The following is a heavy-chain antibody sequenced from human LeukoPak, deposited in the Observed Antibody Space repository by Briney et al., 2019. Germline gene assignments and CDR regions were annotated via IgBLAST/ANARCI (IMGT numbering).Heavy chain of an antibody. J-gene: IGHJ4*02. CDR1: GFTFSSYG. D-gene: IGHD3-22*01. CDR2: ISGSGGST. V-gene: IGHV3-23*01. CDR3: AKAPVGSGYLGLGY. Sequence: GGSLRLSCAASGFTFSSYGMSWVRQAPGKGLEWVSAISGSGGSTYYADSVKGRFTISRDNPKNTLYLQMNSLRAEDTAVYYCAKAPVGSGYLGLGYWGQGTLVTVSS.